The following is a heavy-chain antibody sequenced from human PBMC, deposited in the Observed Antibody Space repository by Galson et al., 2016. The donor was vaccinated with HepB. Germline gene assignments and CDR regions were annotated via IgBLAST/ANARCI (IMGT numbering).Heavy chain of an antibody. D-gene: IGHD2-8*01. CDR2: ITGYNGDL. Sequence: SVKVSCKASGYTFRRFDLSWVRQAPGQGLEWMGSITGYNGDLHYAQRFQDRVTLTSDTSTSTAYMELRSLRSDDTAGYYCARVKMAGPTKWFDPWGQGTLVTVSS. V-gene: IGHV1-18*01. CDR3: ARVKMAGPTKWFDP. J-gene: IGHJ5*02. CDR1: GYTFRRFD.